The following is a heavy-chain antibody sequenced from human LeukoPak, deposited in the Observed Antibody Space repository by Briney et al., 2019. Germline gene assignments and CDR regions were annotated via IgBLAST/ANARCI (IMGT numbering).Heavy chain of an antibody. CDR1: GFTFSSYA. J-gene: IGHJ4*02. CDR2: ISYDGSNK. Sequence: GGSLRLSCAASGFTFSSYAMHWVRQAPGKGLEWVAVISYDGSNKYYADSVKGRFTISRDNAKNSLYLQMNSLRAEDTAVYYCARDLHYYDSIGYGHWGQGTLVTVSS. CDR3: ARDLHYYDSIGYGH. V-gene: IGHV3-30*04. D-gene: IGHD3-22*01.